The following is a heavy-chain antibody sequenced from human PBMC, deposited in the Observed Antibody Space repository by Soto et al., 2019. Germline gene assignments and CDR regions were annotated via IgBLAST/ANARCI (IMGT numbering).Heavy chain of an antibody. Sequence: QVQLVQSGAEVKKPGASVKVSCKASGYTFTSYAMHWVLQAPGQRLECMGWINAGNGNTKYSQKFQGRVTITRDTSASTAYMELSSLRCEDTAVYYWARGPGGPDCPGDYWGQGTLVTGSS. CDR1: GYTFTSYA. CDR2: INAGNGNT. J-gene: IGHJ4*02. D-gene: IGHD2-21*02. V-gene: IGHV1-3*01. CDR3: ARGPGGPDCPGDY.